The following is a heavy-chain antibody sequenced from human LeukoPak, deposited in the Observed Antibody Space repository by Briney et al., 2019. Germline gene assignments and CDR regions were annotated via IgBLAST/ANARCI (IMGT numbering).Heavy chain of an antibody. D-gene: IGHD2-2*01. CDR3: ARQVVPAAYPETFDY. CDR2: IDPSDSYT. V-gene: IGHV5-10-1*01. J-gene: IGHJ4*02. Sequence: AGESLKISCKGSGYSFTSYWVSWVRQMPGKGLEWMGRIDPSDSYTNYSPSFQGHVTISADKSISTAYLQWSSLKASDTAMYYCARQVVPAAYPETFDYWGQGTLVTVSS. CDR1: GYSFTSYW.